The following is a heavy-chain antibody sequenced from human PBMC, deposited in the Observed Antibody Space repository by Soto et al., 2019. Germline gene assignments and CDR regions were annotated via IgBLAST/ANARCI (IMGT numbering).Heavy chain of an antibody. V-gene: IGHV3-21*01. D-gene: IGHD3-22*01. Sequence: VGSLRLSCAASGFTFSSYSMNWVRQAPGKGLEWVSSISSSSSYIYYADSVKGRFTISRDNAKNSLYLQMNSLRAEDTAVYYCARGRYDSSGYYPTGAFDIWGQGTMVTVSS. J-gene: IGHJ3*02. CDR1: GFTFSSYS. CDR3: ARGRYDSSGYYPTGAFDI. CDR2: ISSSSSYI.